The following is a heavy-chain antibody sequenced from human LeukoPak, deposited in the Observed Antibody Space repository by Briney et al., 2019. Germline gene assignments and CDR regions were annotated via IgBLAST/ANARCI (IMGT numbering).Heavy chain of an antibody. V-gene: IGHV3-21*01. CDR1: GFTFSGYS. D-gene: IGHD6-6*01. CDR3: ARDPGRQSTSWYYGMDV. J-gene: IGHJ6*02. Sequence: GGSLRLSCAASGFTFSGYSMNWVRQAPGKGLEWVSAISSSGSYIYYADSVKGRFTISRDNAKNSLCLQMNSLRAEDTAVYYCARDPGRQSTSWYYGMDVWGQGTTVTVSS. CDR2: ISSSGSYI.